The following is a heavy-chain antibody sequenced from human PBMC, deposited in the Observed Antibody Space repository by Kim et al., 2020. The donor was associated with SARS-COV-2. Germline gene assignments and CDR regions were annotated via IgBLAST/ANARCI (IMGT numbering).Heavy chain of an antibody. CDR3: AKSPGWLLTLHDAFDI. D-gene: IGHD5-12*01. J-gene: IGHJ3*02. Sequence: VKGRFTISRDNSKNTLYLQMNSRRAEDTAVYYCAKSPGWLLTLHDAFDIWGQGTMVTVSS. V-gene: IGHV3-23*01.